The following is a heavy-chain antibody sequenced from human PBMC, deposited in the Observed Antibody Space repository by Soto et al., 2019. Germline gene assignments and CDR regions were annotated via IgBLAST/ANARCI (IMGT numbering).Heavy chain of an antibody. CDR2: ISYDGSNK. CDR1: GFTFSSYA. D-gene: IGHD4-4*01. CDR3: AREWVTSRQDPHGLDF. V-gene: IGHV3-30-3*01. J-gene: IGHJ6*02. Sequence: QVQLVESGGGVVQPGRSLRLSCAASGFTFSSYAMHWVRQAPGKGLEWVAVISYDGSNKYYADSVKGRFTISRDNSKNTLYLQMNSLRTEDTAVYYCAREWVTSRQDPHGLDFWGQGTTVTVS.